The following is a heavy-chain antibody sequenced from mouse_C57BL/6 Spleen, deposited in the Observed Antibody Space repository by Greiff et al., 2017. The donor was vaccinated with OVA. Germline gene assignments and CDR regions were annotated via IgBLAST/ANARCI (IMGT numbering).Heavy chain of an antibody. CDR3: ARGLGYFDV. J-gene: IGHJ1*03. Sequence: VQLQESGPELVKPGASVKISCKASGYAFSSSWLTWVKQRPGRGLEWIGRIYPGDGDTNYNGKFKGKATLTADKSSSTAYTQLSSLASEDSAVYFCARGLGYFDVWGTGTTVTVSS. V-gene: IGHV1-82*01. D-gene: IGHD2-13*01. CDR1: GYAFSSSW. CDR2: IYPGDGDT.